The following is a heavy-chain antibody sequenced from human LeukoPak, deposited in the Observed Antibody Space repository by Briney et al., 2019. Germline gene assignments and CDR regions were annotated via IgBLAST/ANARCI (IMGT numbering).Heavy chain of an antibody. CDR2: ISGSGGST. Sequence: GGTLRLSCAASGFTFSSYGMSWVRQAPGKGLEWVSAISGSGGSTYYADSVKGRFTISRDNSKNSLYLQMNSLRAEDTAAYYCARGGSINFDYWGQGTLVTVSS. J-gene: IGHJ4*02. CDR1: GFTFSSYG. CDR3: ARGGSINFDY. V-gene: IGHV3-23*01. D-gene: IGHD5-12*01.